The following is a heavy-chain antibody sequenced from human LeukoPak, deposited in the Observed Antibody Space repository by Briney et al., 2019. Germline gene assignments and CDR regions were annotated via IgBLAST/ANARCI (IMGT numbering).Heavy chain of an antibody. Sequence: PGGSLRLSCAASGFTFSSYHMNWVRQAPGKGLEWVSAISGSGGSTYYADSVKGRFTISRDNSKNTLYLQMNSLRAEDTAVYYCAKATFTIFGVDITSGMDVWGQGTTVTVSS. CDR3: AKATFTIFGVDITSGMDV. D-gene: IGHD3-3*01. J-gene: IGHJ6*02. CDR2: ISGSGGST. CDR1: GFTFSSYH. V-gene: IGHV3-23*01.